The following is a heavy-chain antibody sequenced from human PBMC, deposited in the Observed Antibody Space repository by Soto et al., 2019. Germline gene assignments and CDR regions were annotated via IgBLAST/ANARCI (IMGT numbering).Heavy chain of an antibody. CDR3: AREENCSDGICYSEYFQR. Sequence: ASVKVSCKASGYIFTAYSMHWVRQAPGQGLERMGVVNPSGGSTNYAQKFQGRITMTRDTSTSTVYMDLSSLTSEDTAVYYCAREENCSDGICYSEYFQRWGQGTLVTVSS. D-gene: IGHD2-15*01. CDR2: VNPSGGST. J-gene: IGHJ1*01. CDR1: GYIFTAYS. V-gene: IGHV1-46*01.